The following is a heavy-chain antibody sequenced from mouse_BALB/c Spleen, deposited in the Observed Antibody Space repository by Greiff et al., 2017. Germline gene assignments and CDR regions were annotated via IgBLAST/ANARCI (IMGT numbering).Heavy chain of an antibody. CDR3: ARRGYGYDGPTLDY. D-gene: IGHD2-2*01. J-gene: IGHJ2*01. CDR1: GYTFTSYT. V-gene: IGHV1-4*02. Sequence: QVQLQQSAAELARPGASVKMSCKASGYTFTSYTMHWVKQRPGQGLEWIGYINPSSGYTEYNQKFKDKTTLTADKSSSTAYMQLSSLTSEDSAVYYCARRGYGYDGPTLDYWGQGTTLTVSS. CDR2: INPSSGYT.